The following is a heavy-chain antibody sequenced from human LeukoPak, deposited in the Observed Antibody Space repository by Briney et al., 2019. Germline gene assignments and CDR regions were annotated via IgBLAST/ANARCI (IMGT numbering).Heavy chain of an antibody. J-gene: IGHJ6*03. CDR1: GFTFSSYA. CDR3: ARGMWSPGVLYYYMDV. CDR2: ISYDGSNK. Sequence: AGGSLRLSCAASGFTFSSYAMHWVRQAPGKGLEWVAVISYDGSNKYYADSVKGRFTISRDNSKNTLYLQMNSLRAEDTAVYYCARGMWSPGVLYYYMDVWGKGTTVTVSS. V-gene: IGHV3-30*04. D-gene: IGHD1-1*01.